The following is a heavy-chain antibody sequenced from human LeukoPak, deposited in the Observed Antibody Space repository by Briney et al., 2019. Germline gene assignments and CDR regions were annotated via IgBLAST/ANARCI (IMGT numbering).Heavy chain of an antibody. V-gene: IGHV3-15*01. CDR2: IKSKTDGATT. CDR3: TTLQHAL. Sequence: GGSLILSCAASGFTFSSAWMSWVRQAPGKGLEWVGRIKSKTDGATTDYTAPVKGRFTISRDDSKNTLYLQMNSLKTEDTAVYYCTTLQHALWGQGTMVTVSS. J-gene: IGHJ3*01. D-gene: IGHD4-11*01. CDR1: GFTFSSAW.